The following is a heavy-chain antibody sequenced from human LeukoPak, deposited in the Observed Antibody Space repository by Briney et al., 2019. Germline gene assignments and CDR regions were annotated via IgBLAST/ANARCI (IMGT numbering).Heavy chain of an antibody. Sequence: PSETLSLTCTVSGGSISSYYWSWIRQPPGKGLEWIGEINHSGSTNYNPSLKSRVTISVDTSKNQFSLKLSSVTAADTAVYYCARDYDYVWGSYREPLYAYWGQGTLVTVSS. CDR3: ARDYDYVWGSYREPLYAY. CDR2: INHSGST. V-gene: IGHV4-34*01. D-gene: IGHD3-16*02. CDR1: GGSISSYY. J-gene: IGHJ4*02.